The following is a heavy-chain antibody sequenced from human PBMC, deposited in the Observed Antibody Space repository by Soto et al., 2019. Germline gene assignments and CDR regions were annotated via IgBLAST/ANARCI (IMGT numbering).Heavy chain of an antibody. CDR1: GFTFSRYW. V-gene: IGHV3-7*03. D-gene: IGHD3-16*01. Sequence: GGSLRLSCATSGFTFSRYWMSWVRQAPGKGLEWVANIKEDGSEKNDVDSVKGRFTISRDNAKNSLYLQMNSLRVEDTAVYYCAKGGHIDYCGQGTLVTVSS. CDR3: AKGGHIDY. CDR2: IKEDGSEK. J-gene: IGHJ4*02.